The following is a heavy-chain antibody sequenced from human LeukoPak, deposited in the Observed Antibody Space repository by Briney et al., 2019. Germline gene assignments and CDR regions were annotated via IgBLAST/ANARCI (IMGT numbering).Heavy chain of an antibody. J-gene: IGHJ4*02. Sequence: GGSLRLSCAASGFTFSSYAMSWVRQAPGQGLEWVSAISADASSTYYADSVEGRFTISRYNSKNTLYLQMNSLRADDTAVYYYARGAYGDYDYWGQGTLVTVSS. V-gene: IGHV3-23*01. CDR1: GFTFSSYA. D-gene: IGHD4-17*01. CDR2: ISADASST. CDR3: ARGAYGDYDY.